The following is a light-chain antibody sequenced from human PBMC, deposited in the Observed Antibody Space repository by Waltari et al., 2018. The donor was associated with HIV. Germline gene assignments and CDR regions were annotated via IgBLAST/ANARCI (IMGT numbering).Light chain of an antibody. V-gene: IGLV1-47*01. CDR3: AIWDDNLRGV. CDR2: RNY. J-gene: IGLJ2*01. CDR1: SSVTGRTY. Sequence: QSVLSQPPSASGTPGQRVTIPRSASSSVTGRTYVYWYQQLPGAAPKLLIYRNYQRPAGVPDRFSGSKSGSSASLTISGLRSDDEADYYCAIWDDNLRGVFGGGTRLTVL.